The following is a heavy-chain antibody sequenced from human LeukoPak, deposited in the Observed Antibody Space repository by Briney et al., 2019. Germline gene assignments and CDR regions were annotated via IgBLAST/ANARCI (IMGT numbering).Heavy chain of an antibody. Sequence: PGGSLRLSCSASGFIFSNYWMTWVRQAPGKGLEWVSVISYDGSNKYYADSVKGRFTISRDNSKNTLYLQMNSLRAEDTAMYYCAKNSGSTALWGQGTLVTVSS. J-gene: IGHJ4*02. CDR1: GFIFSNYW. CDR3: AKNSGSTAL. CDR2: ISYDGSNK. D-gene: IGHD1-26*01. V-gene: IGHV3-30*18.